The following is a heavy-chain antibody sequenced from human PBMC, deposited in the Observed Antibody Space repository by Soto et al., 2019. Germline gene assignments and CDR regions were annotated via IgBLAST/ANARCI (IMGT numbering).Heavy chain of an antibody. Sequence: SGPTLVNPTQTLTLTCTFSGFSLSTSGVGVGWIRQPPGKALERLALIYWDDDKRYSPSLKSRLTITKDTSKNQVVLTMTNMDPVDTATYYCAHGYGDYGTVNYGMDVWGQGTTVTVSS. CDR1: GFSLSTSGVG. CDR3: AHGYGDYGTVNYGMDV. D-gene: IGHD4-17*01. CDR2: IYWDDDK. V-gene: IGHV2-5*02. J-gene: IGHJ6*02.